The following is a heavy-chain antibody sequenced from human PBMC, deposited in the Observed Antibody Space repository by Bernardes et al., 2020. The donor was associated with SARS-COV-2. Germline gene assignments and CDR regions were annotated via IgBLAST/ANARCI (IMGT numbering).Heavy chain of an antibody. CDR1: GFRFSSYW. Sequence: GSLRLSCVGSGFRFSSYWMHWVRQAPGTGPVWVSRISGDGGTTNYADAVKGRFTTSRDNAKNALYLYMNSLRDDDTAVYYCTRVLDGRAGAFDIWGQGTMVAVSS. D-gene: IGHD2-15*01. J-gene: IGHJ3*02. V-gene: IGHV3-74*01. CDR2: ISGDGGTT. CDR3: TRVLDGRAGAFDI.